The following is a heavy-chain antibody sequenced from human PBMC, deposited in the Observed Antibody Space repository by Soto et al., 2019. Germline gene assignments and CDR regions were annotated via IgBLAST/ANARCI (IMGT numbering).Heavy chain of an antibody. CDR3: ATGRSDSRSYEEHF. CDR1: NDSIRSGTYY. V-gene: IGHV4-39*07. CDR2: LSYLGTT. Sequence: SETLSLTCTVSNDSIRSGTYYWAWIRQPPGRGLEWIGSLSYLGTTDYNPSLKSRVTISKDASRNQFSLKLTSMTAADTAVYYFATGRSDSRSYEEHFSGQGTLVTVSS. J-gene: IGHJ4*02. D-gene: IGHD6-6*01.